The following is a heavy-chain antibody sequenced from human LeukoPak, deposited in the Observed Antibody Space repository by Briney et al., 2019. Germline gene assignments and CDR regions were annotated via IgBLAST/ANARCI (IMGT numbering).Heavy chain of an antibody. D-gene: IGHD3-3*01. CDR1: GFTFSSYS. Sequence: GGSLRLSCAASGFTFSSYSMNWVRQAPGKGLEWVSYISSSGSTIYYADSVKGRFTISRDNAKNSLYLQMNSLRAEDTAVYYCARVHGGDFWSGYYYFDYWGQGTLVTVSS. CDR3: ARVHGGDFWSGYYYFDY. CDR2: ISSSGSTI. V-gene: IGHV3-48*04. J-gene: IGHJ4*02.